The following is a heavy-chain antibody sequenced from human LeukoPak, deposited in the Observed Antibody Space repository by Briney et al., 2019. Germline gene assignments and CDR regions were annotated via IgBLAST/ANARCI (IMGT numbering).Heavy chain of an antibody. CDR1: GYTFTSYY. CDR2: INPSGGIT. J-gene: IGHJ4*02. CDR3: ASSSSSWYPFDY. D-gene: IGHD6-13*01. V-gene: IGHV1-46*01. Sequence: ASVKVSCKASGYTFTSYYMHWVRQAPGQGLEWMGIINPSGGITSYAQKFQGRVTMTRDTSTSTVYMDLSSLRSEDTAVYYCASSSSSWYPFDYWGQGTLVTVSS.